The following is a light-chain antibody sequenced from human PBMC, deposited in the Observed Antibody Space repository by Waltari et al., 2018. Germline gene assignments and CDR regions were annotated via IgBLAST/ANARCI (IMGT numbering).Light chain of an antibody. CDR1: QSVTRGF. Sequence: EIVLTQSPGTLSLSPGERATLSCRASQSVTRGFLAWYQQKPGQAPRLLIYGTSTRATGIPDRFRGSGSGTDFTLTVSRLEPEDFAVYFCHQYSDSPGTFGQGTKVEIK. CDR3: HQYSDSPGT. V-gene: IGKV3-20*01. CDR2: GTS. J-gene: IGKJ1*01.